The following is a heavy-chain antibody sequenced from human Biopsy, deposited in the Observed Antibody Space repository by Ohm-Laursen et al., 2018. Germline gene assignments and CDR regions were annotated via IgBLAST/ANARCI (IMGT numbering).Heavy chain of an antibody. V-gene: IGHV1-58*01. CDR2: IVVGSGYA. J-gene: IGHJ4*02. Sequence: ASVQVSCKVSGFTFSNSVVQWVRQARGQRLEWKGWIVVGSGYAVYAQNFQERVTINRDLSTSTANMELSSLRSDDTAVYYCAAEVGVTVDVGFRGQGTLVTVSS. CDR1: GFTFSNSV. D-gene: IGHD1-26*01. CDR3: AAEVGVTVDVGF.